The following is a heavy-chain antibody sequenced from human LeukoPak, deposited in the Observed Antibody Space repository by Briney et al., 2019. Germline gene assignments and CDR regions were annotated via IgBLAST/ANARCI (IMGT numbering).Heavy chain of an antibody. Sequence: GGSLRLSCAASGFTFSSYWMHWVRQAPGKGLVWVSRINSDGSSTSYADSVKGRFTISRDNAKNTLYLQMNSLRAEDTAVYYCARDIPAHYDFWSGLMGPTYGMDVWGQETTVTVSS. CDR3: ARDIPAHYDFWSGLMGPTYGMDV. D-gene: IGHD3-3*01. V-gene: IGHV3-74*01. CDR1: GFTFSSYW. CDR2: INSDGSST. J-gene: IGHJ6*02.